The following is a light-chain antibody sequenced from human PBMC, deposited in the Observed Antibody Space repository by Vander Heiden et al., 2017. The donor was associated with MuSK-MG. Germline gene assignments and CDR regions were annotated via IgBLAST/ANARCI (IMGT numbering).Light chain of an antibody. CDR3: CSYAGSSTLV. CDR2: EVS. Sequence: QSALTQPASVSGSPGQSITISCTGTSSDVGSYNLASWYQQHPGKAPKFIIYEVSKRPSVVSTRFSASKSGNTASLTISGLQAEDEADYYCCSYAGSSTLVFGGGTKVTVL. CDR1: SSDVGSYNL. J-gene: IGLJ2*01. V-gene: IGLV2-23*02.